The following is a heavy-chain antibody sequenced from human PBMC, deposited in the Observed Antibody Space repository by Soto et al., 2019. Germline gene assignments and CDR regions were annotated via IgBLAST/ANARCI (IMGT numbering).Heavy chain of an antibody. J-gene: IGHJ4*02. V-gene: IGHV3-30-3*01. CDR1: GFTFSSYA. Sequence: QVQLVESGGGVVQPGRSLRLSCAASGFTFSSYAMHWVRQAPGKGLEWVAVISYDGSNKYYADSVKGRFTISRDNSKNTLYLQMNSLRAEDTAVYYCARDKRGGWFGESFDYWGQGTLVTVSS. CDR3: ARDKRGGWFGESFDY. CDR2: ISYDGSNK. D-gene: IGHD3-10*01.